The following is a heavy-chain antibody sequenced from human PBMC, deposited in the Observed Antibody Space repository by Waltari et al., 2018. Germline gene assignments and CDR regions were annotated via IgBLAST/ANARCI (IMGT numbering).Heavy chain of an antibody. CDR1: GYTFTDYY. CDR3: ARGDDIMTGHLIIDY. D-gene: IGHD3-9*01. CDR2: INPKNGDT. V-gene: IGHV1-2*02. Sequence: QVQLVQSGTEVKEPGASVKVSCKASGYTFTDYYVQWVRQAPGPVREWMGWINPKNGDTRYEQNFLGDITMTRDASINTAYLEVRRLTFDDTALYFCARGDDIMTGHLIIDYWGQGTLVTVSS. J-gene: IGHJ4*02.